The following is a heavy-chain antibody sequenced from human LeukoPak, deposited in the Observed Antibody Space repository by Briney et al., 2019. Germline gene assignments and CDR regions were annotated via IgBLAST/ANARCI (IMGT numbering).Heavy chain of an antibody. CDR1: GFTFTTYN. D-gene: IGHD3-3*01. V-gene: IGHV3-48*02. CDR2: ISTTSSNI. Sequence: GGSLRLSCAASGFTFTTYNMNWVRQAPGKGLEWVSYISTTSSNIYYADSVEGRFTISRDNAKNLLYLQMDSLRDEDTAVYYCSRDGGFWSAYPLDYWGQRTLVTVSS. J-gene: IGHJ4*02. CDR3: SRDGGFWSAYPLDY.